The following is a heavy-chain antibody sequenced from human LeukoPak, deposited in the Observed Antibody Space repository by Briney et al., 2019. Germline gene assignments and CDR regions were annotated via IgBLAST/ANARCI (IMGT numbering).Heavy chain of an antibody. Sequence: APVKVSCKPSGYTFTGYYIHWVRQAPGQGLEWMGWINPNSGGTNYAQKFQGRVTMTRDTSISTAYMELSRLRSDDTAVYYCARDGVGSTRTFDYWGQGTLVTVSS. CDR3: ARDGVGSTRTFDY. CDR1: GYTFTGYY. D-gene: IGHD3-3*01. CDR2: INPNSGGT. V-gene: IGHV1-2*02. J-gene: IGHJ4*02.